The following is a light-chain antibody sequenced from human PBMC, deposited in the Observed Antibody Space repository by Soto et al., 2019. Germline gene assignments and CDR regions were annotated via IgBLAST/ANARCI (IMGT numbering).Light chain of an antibody. CDR1: QRINNY. CDR2: TSV. J-gene: IGKJ2*01. CDR3: QKTYRPPYT. V-gene: IGKV1-39*01. Sequence: IQMTQSPSALSASVGDRVTITCRARQRINNYLNCSPQKSGEAPKLLISTSVTVQRGAPSRFSGSGSGTDFTLTITALRPEEFATYFCQKTYRPPYTFGQGNKLEIK.